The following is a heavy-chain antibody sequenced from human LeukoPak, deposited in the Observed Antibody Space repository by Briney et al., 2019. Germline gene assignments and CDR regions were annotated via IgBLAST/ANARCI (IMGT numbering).Heavy chain of an antibody. J-gene: IGHJ4*02. V-gene: IGHV4-61*02. CDR1: GGSISSGSYY. Sequence: SETLSLTCTVSGGSISSGSYYWSWIRQPAGKGLEWLGRIYTSGSTNYNPSLKSRVTISVDTSKNQFTLKLSSVTAADTAVYYCARATFGELLIDYWGQGTLVTVSS. D-gene: IGHD3-10*01. CDR3: ARATFGELLIDY. CDR2: IYTSGST.